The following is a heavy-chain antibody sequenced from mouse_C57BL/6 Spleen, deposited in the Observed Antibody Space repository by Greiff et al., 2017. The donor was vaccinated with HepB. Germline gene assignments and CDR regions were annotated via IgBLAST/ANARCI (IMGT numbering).Heavy chain of an antibody. CDR2: INPSSGYT. J-gene: IGHJ4*01. Sequence: VQLQQSGAELARPGASVKMSCKASGYTFTSYTMHWVKQRPGQGLEWIGYINPSSGYTKYNQKFKDKATLTADKSSSTAYIQLSSLTSEDSAVYYCAQSPITTVVDYAMDYWGQGTSVTVSS. D-gene: IGHD1-1*01. CDR3: AQSPITTVVDYAMDY. CDR1: GYTFTSYT. V-gene: IGHV1-4*01.